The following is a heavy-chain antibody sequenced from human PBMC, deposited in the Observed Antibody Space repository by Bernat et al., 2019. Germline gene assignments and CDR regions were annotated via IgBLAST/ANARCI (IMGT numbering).Heavy chain of an antibody. CDR1: GFTFSSYG. J-gene: IGHJ5*02. Sequence: VQLVESGGGLVQPGGSLRLSCAASGFTFSSYGMHWVRQAPGKGLEWVAVIWYDGSNKYYADSVKGRFTISRDNSKNTLYLQMNSLRAEDTAVYYCARESSDVDTAMAPLLDSMGFDPWGQGTLVTVSS. D-gene: IGHD5-18*01. CDR2: IWYDGSNK. V-gene: IGHV3-33*01. CDR3: ARESSDVDTAMAPLLDSMGFDP.